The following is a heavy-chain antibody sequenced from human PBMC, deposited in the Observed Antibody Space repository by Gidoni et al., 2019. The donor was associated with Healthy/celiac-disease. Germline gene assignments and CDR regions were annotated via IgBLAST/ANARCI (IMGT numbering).Heavy chain of an antibody. V-gene: IGHV4-34*01. CDR1: GGSFSGYY. CDR3: ASFPSRSTQITMVRGVNYYYGMDV. J-gene: IGHJ6*02. Sequence: QVQLQQWGAGLLKPSETLSLTCAVYGGSFSGYYWSWIRQPPGKGLEWIGEINHSGSTNYNPSLKSRVTISVDTSKNQFSLKLSSVTAADTAVYYYASFPSRSTQITMVRGVNYYYGMDVWGQGTTVTVSS. CDR2: INHSGST. D-gene: IGHD3-10*01.